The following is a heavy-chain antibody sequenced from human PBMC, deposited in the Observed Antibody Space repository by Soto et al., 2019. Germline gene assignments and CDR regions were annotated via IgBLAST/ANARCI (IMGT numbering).Heavy chain of an antibody. CDR2: ISGDNVNT. V-gene: IGHV1-18*04. D-gene: IGHD1-1*01. J-gene: IGHJ4*02. CDR3: ARCYWNDGLDY. CDR1: GFTFSNYG. Sequence: QVQLVQSGAEVKKPGASVKVSCKASGFTFSNYGIHWVRQAPGQGLEWMGWISGDNVNTNYAQKVQGRVTMTTDTSTSTVYMDLSRRKSDDTALYYCARCYWNDGLDYWGEGTPVTVSS.